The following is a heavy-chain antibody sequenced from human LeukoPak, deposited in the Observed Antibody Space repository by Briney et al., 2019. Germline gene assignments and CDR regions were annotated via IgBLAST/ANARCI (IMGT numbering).Heavy chain of an antibody. V-gene: IGHV3-7*01. CDR2: IKQDGSEK. CDR1: GGSISSRSFY. Sequence: PSETLSLTCTVTGGSISSRSFYWGWIRQPPGKGLEWVANIKQDGSEKYYVDSVKGRFAISRDNAKNSLYLQMNSLRAEDLAVYYCARARYCSGTSCYFDYWGQGTLVTVSS. D-gene: IGHD2-15*01. CDR3: ARARYCSGTSCYFDY. J-gene: IGHJ4*02.